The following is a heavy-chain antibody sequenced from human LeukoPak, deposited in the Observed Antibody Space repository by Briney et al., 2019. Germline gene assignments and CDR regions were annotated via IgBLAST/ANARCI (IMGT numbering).Heavy chain of an antibody. V-gene: IGHV1-2*02. J-gene: IGHJ3*02. CDR1: GYTFTGSY. Sequence: ASVKVSCKASGYTFTGSYIHWLRQAPGQGLEWMGWINPNSGGTNYAQKFQGRVTMTRDTSTSTVYMELSSLTSEGSAVYYCARAYSGYHAFDIWGQGTMVTVSS. D-gene: IGHD5-12*01. CDR2: INPNSGGT. CDR3: ARAYSGYHAFDI.